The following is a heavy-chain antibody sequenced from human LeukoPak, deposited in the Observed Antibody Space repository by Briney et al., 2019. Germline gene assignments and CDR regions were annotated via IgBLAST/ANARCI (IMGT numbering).Heavy chain of an antibody. V-gene: IGHV4-34*01. CDR1: GGSFSGYY. J-gene: IGHJ4*02. D-gene: IGHD3-22*01. CDR2: INHSGST. CDR3: ARVDYDSSGYFDF. Sequence: SETLSLTCAVYGGSFSGYYWSWIRQPPGKGLEWIGEINHSGSTNYNPSLKSRVTISVDTSKNHFSLKLYSVIAADTAVYYCARVDYDSSGYFDFWGQGTLVTVSS.